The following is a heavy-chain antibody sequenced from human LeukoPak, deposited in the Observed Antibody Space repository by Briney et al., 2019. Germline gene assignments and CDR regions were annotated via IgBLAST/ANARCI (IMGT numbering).Heavy chain of an antibody. J-gene: IGHJ4*02. CDR1: GGTFSSYA. Sequence: SVKVSCKASGGTFSSYAISWVRQAPGQGLEWMGGIIPIFGTANYAQKFQGRVTITADESTSTAYMELSSLGSEGTAVYYCARGSVEKSDSGSHDYWGQGTLVTVSS. CDR3: ARGSVEKSDSGSHDY. V-gene: IGHV1-69*13. D-gene: IGHD1-26*01. CDR2: IIPIFGTA.